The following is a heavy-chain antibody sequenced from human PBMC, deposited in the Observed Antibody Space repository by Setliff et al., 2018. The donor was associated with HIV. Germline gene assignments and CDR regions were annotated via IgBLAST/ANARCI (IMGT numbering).Heavy chain of an antibody. Sequence: PSETLSLTCDVSGGSTSDFYWSWIRQSPRWGLEWIGYVHTSGSSNYNLSLKSRATISVDTSTNQFSLKLTSLTAADTAVYYCVRGGTGWLRGLFDYWGRGIPVTVPQ. CDR1: GGSTSDFY. J-gene: IGHJ4*02. CDR2: VHTSGSS. CDR3: VRGGTGWLRGLFDY. D-gene: IGHD5-12*01. V-gene: IGHV4-4*08.